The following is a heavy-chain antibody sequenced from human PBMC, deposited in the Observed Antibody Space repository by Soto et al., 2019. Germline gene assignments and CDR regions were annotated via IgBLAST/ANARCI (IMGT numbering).Heavy chain of an antibody. CDR1: GYTFTGYY. D-gene: IGHD6-13*01. Sequence: QVQLVQSGAEVKKPGASVKVSCKASGYTFTGYYMHWVRQAPGQGLEWMGWINPNSGGTNYAQKFQGWVTMTRDTSISTAYMELSRLRSDDTAVYYCARGKKLRGIYYYYYMDVWGQGTTVTVSS. V-gene: IGHV1-2*04. CDR2: INPNSGGT. J-gene: IGHJ6*03. CDR3: ARGKKLRGIYYYYYMDV.